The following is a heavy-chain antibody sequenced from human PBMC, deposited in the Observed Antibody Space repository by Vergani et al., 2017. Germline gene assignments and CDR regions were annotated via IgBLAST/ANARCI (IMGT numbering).Heavy chain of an antibody. CDR1: GDSITNGGFS. CDR2: IFPSGNS. V-gene: IGHV4-30-2*01. D-gene: IGHD3-16*02. Sequence: QLQLQESGSGLVKPSQTLSLTCAVSGDSITNGGFSWTWIRQPPGKGPEGIGYIFPSGNSDYNPSLKTRVSISLDKSKNQFSLWVNSVTAADTAVYFCARASLRALVGYYYYMDVWRKGKTVVVSS. J-gene: IGHJ6*03. CDR3: ARASLRALVGYYYYMDV.